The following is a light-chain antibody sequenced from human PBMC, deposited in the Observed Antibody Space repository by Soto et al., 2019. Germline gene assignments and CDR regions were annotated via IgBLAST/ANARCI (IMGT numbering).Light chain of an antibody. Sequence: QSALTQPASVSGSPGQSITISCTGTNSVVGAYNYVSWFQQHPGKAPKLMVYDVSNRPSGVSNRFSGSKSGNTASLTISGLQAEDEADYYCSSYTTSSTYVFGAGTKVTVL. CDR1: NSVVGAYNY. CDR2: DVS. V-gene: IGLV2-14*03. J-gene: IGLJ1*01. CDR3: SSYTTSSTYV.